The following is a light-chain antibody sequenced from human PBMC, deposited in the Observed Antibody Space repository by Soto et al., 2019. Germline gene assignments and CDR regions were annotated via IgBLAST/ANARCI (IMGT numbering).Light chain of an antibody. J-gene: IGKJ1*01. CDR2: KAS. V-gene: IGKV1-5*03. CDR3: QQYNSYPCT. Sequence: QIRQSPSSLAASVEDKNTITCRASQSSSSGLAWYQQKPGKAPKLLIYKASSLESGVPSRFSGSGSGTEFTLTISSLQPDDFATYYCQQYNSYPCTFGQGTKVDI. CDR1: QSSSSG.